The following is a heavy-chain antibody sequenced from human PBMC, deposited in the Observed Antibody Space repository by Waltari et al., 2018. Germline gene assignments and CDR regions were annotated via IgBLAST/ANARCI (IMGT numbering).Heavy chain of an antibody. Sequence: EGQLVESGGGLVQPGGALKLSCGASGGAFSSFWMHWVRQVPGQGLVWVSRINSDGSDTSYADSVRGRFTVSRDNAKNMVYLQMKSLRAEDTAIYYCTRDSPSWIWGQGTMVSVSS. CDR3: TRDSPSWI. V-gene: IGHV3-74*01. J-gene: IGHJ3*02. CDR2: INSDGSDT. CDR1: GGAFSSFW.